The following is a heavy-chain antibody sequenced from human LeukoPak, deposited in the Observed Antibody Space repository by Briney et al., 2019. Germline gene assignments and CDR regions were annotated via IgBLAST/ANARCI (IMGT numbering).Heavy chain of an antibody. J-gene: IGHJ4*02. CDR1: GGSISSGDYY. Sequence: SETLSLTCTVSGGSISSGDYYWSWIRQPPGKGLEWIGYIYYSGSTYYNPSLKSRVTISVDTSKNQFSLKLSSVTAADTAVYYCARDQSTGYYYDSSSYYFDYWGQGTLVTASS. CDR3: ARDQSTGYYYDSSSYYFDY. V-gene: IGHV4-30-4*01. CDR2: IYYSGST. D-gene: IGHD3-22*01.